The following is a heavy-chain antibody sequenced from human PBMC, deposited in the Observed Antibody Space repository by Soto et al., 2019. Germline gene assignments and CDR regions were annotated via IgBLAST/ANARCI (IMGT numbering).Heavy chain of an antibody. CDR2: MYYTGSI. CDR1: GASITSDNYY. D-gene: IGHD3-3*01. J-gene: IGHJ4*02. CDR3: ARLFWSGYAFDY. V-gene: IGHV4-31*03. Sequence: QVQLQESGPGLVKPSQTLSLTCTVSGASITSDNYYWGWVRQPPGKGLEWVAYMYYTGSIYYSPSLKSRSAISMDTSKNQLSLRVTSVTVADTAVYYCARLFWSGYAFDYWGQGTLVTVSS.